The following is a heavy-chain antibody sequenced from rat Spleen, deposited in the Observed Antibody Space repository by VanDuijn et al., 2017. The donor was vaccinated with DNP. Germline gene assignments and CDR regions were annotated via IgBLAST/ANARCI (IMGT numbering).Heavy chain of an antibody. J-gene: IGHJ2*01. CDR2: ITNSGGST. V-gene: IGHV5-27*01. CDR1: GFTFSNYG. D-gene: IGHD1-1*01. Sequence: EVQLVESGGGLVQPGRSLKLYCAASGFTFSNYGMAWVRQAPTKGLEWVASITNSGGSTYYRDSVKGRFTISRDNAKSTLYLQMDSLRSEDTATYYCTTLSGQVIRYSGDVYFDYWGQGVMVTVSS. CDR3: TTLSGQVIRYSGDVYFDY.